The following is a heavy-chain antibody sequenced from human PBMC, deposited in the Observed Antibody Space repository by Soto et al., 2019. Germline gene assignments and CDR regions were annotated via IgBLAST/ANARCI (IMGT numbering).Heavy chain of an antibody. CDR3: ARHGPLVDTAMGPYDYYGMDV. CDR2: IYPGDSDT. V-gene: IGHV5-51*01. Sequence: PGESLKISCKGSGYSFTSCWIGWVRQMPGKGLEWMGIIYPGDSDTRYSPSFQGQVTISADKSISTAYLQWSSLKASDTAMYYCARHGPLVDTAMGPYDYYGMDVWGQGTTVTVSS. J-gene: IGHJ6*02. CDR1: GYSFTSCW. D-gene: IGHD5-18*01.